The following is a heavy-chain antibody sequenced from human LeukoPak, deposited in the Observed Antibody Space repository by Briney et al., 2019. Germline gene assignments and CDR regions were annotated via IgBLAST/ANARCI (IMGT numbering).Heavy chain of an antibody. Sequence: GGSLRLSCAASGFAVDNYYMSWVRQAPGKGVEWISIIQSGDTTFYADSVQGRFTISRDNSKNTLYLQMSSLRAEDTAVYYCTRSGYSGYDSFDYWGQGTLVIVSS. J-gene: IGHJ4*02. D-gene: IGHD5-12*01. V-gene: IGHV3-66*02. CDR2: IQSGDTT. CDR1: GFAVDNYY. CDR3: TRSGYSGYDSFDY.